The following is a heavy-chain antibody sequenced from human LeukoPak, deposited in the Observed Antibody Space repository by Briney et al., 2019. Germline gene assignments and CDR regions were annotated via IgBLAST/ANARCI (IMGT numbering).Heavy chain of an antibody. Sequence: GGSLRLSCAASGFTFSSYSMNWVRQAPGKGLEWVSSISSSSSYIYYADSVKGRFTISRDNAKNSLYLQMNSLRAEDTAVYYCASGSEVYYYYYMDVWGKGTTATISS. CDR2: ISSSSSYI. D-gene: IGHD3-10*01. J-gene: IGHJ6*03. CDR3: ASGSEVYYYYYMDV. CDR1: GFTFSSYS. V-gene: IGHV3-21*01.